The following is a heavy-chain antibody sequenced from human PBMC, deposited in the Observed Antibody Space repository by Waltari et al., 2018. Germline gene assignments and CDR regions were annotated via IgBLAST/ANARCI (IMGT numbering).Heavy chain of an antibody. V-gene: IGHV3-64*07. J-gene: IGHJ4*02. CDR2: INSNGDST. D-gene: IGHD1-26*01. CDR3: AREGSYYHLDF. Sequence: EVQLVESGGGLVQPGGSLRLSCAGSGFTFSTYSMQWVRQAPGKGLEHGSAINSNGDSTDYADSVKGRFTISRDNSKNTLYLQMGSLTGEDMAVYYCAREGSYYHLDFWGQGTLVTVSS. CDR1: GFTFSTYS.